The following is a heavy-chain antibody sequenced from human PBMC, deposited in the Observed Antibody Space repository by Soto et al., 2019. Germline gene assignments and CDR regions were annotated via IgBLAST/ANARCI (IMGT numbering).Heavy chain of an antibody. D-gene: IGHD2-21*02. J-gene: IGHJ4*02. V-gene: IGHV3-23*01. Sequence: EVQLLEAGGGSARPGGALRLSCAGSGFTFYAYAMSWVRQAPGKGLEWVSGISARGDTKYIASVKGRFTISRDNSRNTLYLQMNSLRPDDTAVYYCAKPGPVTARIRFDYWGQGALVTVSS. CDR2: ISARGDT. CDR3: AKPGPVTARIRFDY. CDR1: GFTFYAYA.